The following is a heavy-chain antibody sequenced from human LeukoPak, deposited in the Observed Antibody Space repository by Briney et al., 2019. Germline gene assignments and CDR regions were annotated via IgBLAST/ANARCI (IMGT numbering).Heavy chain of an antibody. Sequence: GESLKISCEASGYGFSNFWIGWVRHMPGKGLEWMGITYPGDSVTRYSPSFQGQVTISADKSISTAYLQWSSLKASDTAMYYCAKLGAYSSSWYGFCDYWGQGTLVTVSS. CDR1: GYGFSNFW. J-gene: IGHJ4*02. CDR2: TYPGDSVT. V-gene: IGHV5-51*01. CDR3: AKLGAYSSSWYGFCDY. D-gene: IGHD6-13*01.